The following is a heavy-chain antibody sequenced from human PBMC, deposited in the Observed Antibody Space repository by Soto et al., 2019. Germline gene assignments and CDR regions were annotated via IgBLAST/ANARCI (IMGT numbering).Heavy chain of an antibody. CDR3: ARELGPGAFDI. V-gene: IGHV1-18*01. D-gene: IGHD7-27*01. CDR2: ISAYNGNT. Sequence: ASVKVSCKASGYTFTRYGISWVRQAPGQGLEWMGWISAYNGNTNSAQKLRGRVTMTTGTSTSTAYMELRSLRSDDTAVYYCARELGPGAFDIWGQGTMVTVSS. J-gene: IGHJ3*02. CDR1: GYTFTRYG.